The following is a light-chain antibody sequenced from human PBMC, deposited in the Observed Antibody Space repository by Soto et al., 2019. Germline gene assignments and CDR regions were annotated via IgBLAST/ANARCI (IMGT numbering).Light chain of an antibody. Sequence: DIQMTQSPSTLSASVGDTVSVSCRASQNIDRWLAWYPWRPGKATKSLIYDASNLESAVPSRFSGSGSGTEVTLTISSLQTDDFGTYYCQQYENYPWTFGQGTKVDIK. CDR1: QNIDRW. J-gene: IGKJ1*01. V-gene: IGKV1-5*01. CDR3: QQYENYPWT. CDR2: DAS.